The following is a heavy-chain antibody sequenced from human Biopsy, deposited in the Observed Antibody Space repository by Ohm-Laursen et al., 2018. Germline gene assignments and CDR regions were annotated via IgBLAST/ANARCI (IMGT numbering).Heavy chain of an antibody. J-gene: IGHJ6*02. CDR3: ARATNSTGWPYYYFYGMDV. V-gene: IGHV4-59*01. CDR2: IYYSGST. D-gene: IGHD2/OR15-2a*01. CDR1: GGSISSGY. Sequence: GTLSLTCTVSGGSISSGYWVWIRQTPGKGLEWIGYIYYSGSTNYNPSLKIPVTISIDTSKNQFSLRLNSVTAADMAVYYCARATNSTGWPYYYFYGMDVWGQGTTVTVSS.